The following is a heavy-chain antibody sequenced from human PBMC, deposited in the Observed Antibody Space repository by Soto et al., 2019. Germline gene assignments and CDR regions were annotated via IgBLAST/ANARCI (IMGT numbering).Heavy chain of an antibody. CDR3: ARIPLVDTAMGADAFDI. Sequence: QVQLVQSGAEVKKPGSSVKVSCKASGGTFSSYAISWVRQAPGQGLEWMGGIIPIFGTANYAQKFQGRVTITADESTSTAYMELSSLRSEDTAVYYCARIPLVDTAMGADAFDIWGQGTMVTVSS. V-gene: IGHV1-69*12. CDR1: GGTFSSYA. J-gene: IGHJ3*02. CDR2: IIPIFGTA. D-gene: IGHD5-18*01.